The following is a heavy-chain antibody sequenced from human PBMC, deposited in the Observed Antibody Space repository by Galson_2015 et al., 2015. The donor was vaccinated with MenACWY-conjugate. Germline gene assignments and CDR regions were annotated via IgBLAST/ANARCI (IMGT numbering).Heavy chain of an antibody. CDR3: VRGAEYGSGSYSVGEY. J-gene: IGHJ4*02. V-gene: IGHV3-74*01. CDR1: GFTFSSYW. Sequence: SLRLSCAASGFTFSSYWMHWVRQVPGKGLVWVSRINSGGSSTNYADSVQGRFTISRDNARNTLYLQMSSLRAEDTAVYYCVRGAEYGSGSYSVGEYWGQGTLVTVSS. D-gene: IGHD3-10*01. CDR2: INSGGSST.